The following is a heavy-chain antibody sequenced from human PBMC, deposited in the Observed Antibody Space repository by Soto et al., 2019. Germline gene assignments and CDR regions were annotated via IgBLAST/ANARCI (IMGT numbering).Heavy chain of an antibody. CDR3: ARERVGHSAMDV. CDR1: GGSITNYY. V-gene: IGHV4-59*12. J-gene: IGHJ6*02. CDR2: VSDSGST. D-gene: IGHD1-26*01. Sequence: QVQLQQSGPGLVKPSETLSLMCTVSGGSITNYYWSWIRQSPAKGLEWIGFVSDSGSTKYHSSLKRRITISVDTSKNQFSLQLPSVTAADTAVYYCARERVGHSAMDVWGQGTTVTVSS.